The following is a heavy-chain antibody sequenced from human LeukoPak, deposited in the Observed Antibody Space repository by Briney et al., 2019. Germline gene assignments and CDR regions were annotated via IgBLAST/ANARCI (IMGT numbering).Heavy chain of an antibody. V-gene: IGHV1-2*02. Sequence: ASVKVSCKASGYTFTGYYMHWVRQAPGQGLEWMGWINPNSGGTNYAQKFQGRVTMTRDTSISTAYMELSRLRSDDRAVYYCASLYSSGWYGEDYWGQGTLVTVSS. CDR3: ASLYSSGWYGEDY. CDR2: INPNSGGT. CDR1: GYTFTGYY. D-gene: IGHD6-19*01. J-gene: IGHJ4*02.